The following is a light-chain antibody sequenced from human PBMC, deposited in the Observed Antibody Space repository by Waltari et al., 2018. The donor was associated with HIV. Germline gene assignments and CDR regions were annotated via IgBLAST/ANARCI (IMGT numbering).Light chain of an antibody. CDR3: QAWDSSTVV. CDR2: QES. CDR1: KLGDKY. V-gene: IGLV3-1*01. J-gene: IGLJ2*01. Sequence: SYELTQPPSVSVSPGQTASITCSGDKLGDKYACWYQQKPGQSPVLVIYQESKRPSGIPERFSGSMSGNTATLTISGTQAMDEADYYCQAWDSSTVVFGGGTKLTVL.